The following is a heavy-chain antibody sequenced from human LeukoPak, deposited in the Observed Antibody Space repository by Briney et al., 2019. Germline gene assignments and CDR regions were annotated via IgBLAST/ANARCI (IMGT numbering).Heavy chain of an antibody. J-gene: IGHJ5*02. Sequence: SETLSLTCAVYGGSFSGYYWSWIRQPPGKGLEWIGEINHSGSTNYNPSLKSRVTISVDTSKNQFSLKLSSVTAADTAVYYCARVTWIQLWSAFDPWGQGTLVTV. CDR3: ARVTWIQLWSAFDP. D-gene: IGHD5-18*01. V-gene: IGHV4-34*01. CDR1: GGSFSGYY. CDR2: INHSGST.